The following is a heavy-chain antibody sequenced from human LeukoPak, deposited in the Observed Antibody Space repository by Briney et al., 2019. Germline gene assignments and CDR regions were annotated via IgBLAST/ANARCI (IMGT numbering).Heavy chain of an antibody. CDR1: GFTFSRCD. CDR2: ISYDGSNT. CDR3: TKPYYYGSRSYMDY. Sequence: GRPQRLSCAASGFTFSRCDMHWVRQAPGKGLEWVAVISYDGSNTYYADSVKGRFTISRDNSKNMLYLQMNSLRAEDTAVYYCTKPYYYGSRSYMDYWGQGTLVTVSS. J-gene: IGHJ4*02. V-gene: IGHV3-30*18. D-gene: IGHD3-10*01.